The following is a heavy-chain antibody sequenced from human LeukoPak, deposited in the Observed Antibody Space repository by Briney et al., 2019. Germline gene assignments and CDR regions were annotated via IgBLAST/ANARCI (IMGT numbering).Heavy chain of an antibody. CDR3: ARENGIAAAGLDY. V-gene: IGHV3-7*01. CDR1: GFTSSSYW. J-gene: IGHJ4*02. CDR2: IKQDGTEK. Sequence: GGSLRLSCAASGFTSSSYWMTWVRQAPGKGLEWAANIKQDGTEKYYVDSVKGRFTISRDNAKNSLYLQMNSLRAEDTAVYYCARENGIAAAGLDYWGQGTLVTVSS. D-gene: IGHD6-13*01.